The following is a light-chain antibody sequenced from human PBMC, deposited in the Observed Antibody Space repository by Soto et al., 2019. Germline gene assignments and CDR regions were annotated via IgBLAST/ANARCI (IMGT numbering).Light chain of an antibody. CDR3: QQYNNWPLF. Sequence: EIVMTQSPATLSVSPGERATLSCRASQSVSSNLAWYQQKPGQAPRLLIYAASARAAGIPARFSGSGSGTEFTLTISSLQSEDFALYYCQQYNNWPLFFGGGTKVDIK. CDR1: QSVSSN. J-gene: IGKJ4*01. CDR2: AAS. V-gene: IGKV3-15*01.